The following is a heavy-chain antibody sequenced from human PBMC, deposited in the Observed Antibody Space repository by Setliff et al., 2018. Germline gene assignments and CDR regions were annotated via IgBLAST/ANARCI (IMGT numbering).Heavy chain of an antibody. CDR1: GGSFSGYY. D-gene: IGHD2-2*01. J-gene: IGHJ4*02. CDR2: INHSGGT. Sequence: ASETLSLTCAVYGGSFSGYYWSWIRQPPGKGLEWIGEINHSGGTNYNPSLKSRVTISVDTSKNQFSLKLSAVTAADTAVYYCARVVPAAMYFDYWGQGTLVTVSS. V-gene: IGHV4-34*01. CDR3: ARVVPAAMYFDY.